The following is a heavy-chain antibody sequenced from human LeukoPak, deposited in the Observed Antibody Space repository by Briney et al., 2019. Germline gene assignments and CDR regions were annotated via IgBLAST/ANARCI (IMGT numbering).Heavy chain of an antibody. J-gene: IGHJ4*02. CDR1: GFTFDDYA. D-gene: IGHD3-10*01. Sequence: GGSLRLSCAASGFTFDDYAMHWVRQAPGKGLEWASGISWNSGSIGYADSVKGRFTISRDNAKNSLYLQMNSLRAEDTALYYCAKDSYYGSGSLGVDYWGQGTLVTVSS. CDR2: ISWNSGSI. V-gene: IGHV3-9*01. CDR3: AKDSYYGSGSLGVDY.